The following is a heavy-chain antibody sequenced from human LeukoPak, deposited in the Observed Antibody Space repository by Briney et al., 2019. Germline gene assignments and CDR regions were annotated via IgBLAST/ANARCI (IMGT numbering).Heavy chain of an antibody. CDR3: ARGLQGYCSGGSCYAIHHFDY. Sequence: PSETLSLTCAVYGGSFSGYYWSWIRQPPGRGLEWIGEINHSGSTNYNPSLKSRVTISVDTSKNQFSLKLSSVTAADTAVYYCARGLQGYCSGGSCYAIHHFDYWGQGTLVTVSS. V-gene: IGHV4-34*01. CDR2: INHSGST. D-gene: IGHD2-15*01. CDR1: GGSFSGYY. J-gene: IGHJ4*02.